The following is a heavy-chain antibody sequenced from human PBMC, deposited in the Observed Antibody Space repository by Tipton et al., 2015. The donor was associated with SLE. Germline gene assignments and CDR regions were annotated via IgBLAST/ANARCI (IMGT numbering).Heavy chain of an antibody. CDR2: IYTGGST. V-gene: IGHV4-61*02. Sequence: GLVKPSQTLSLTCTVSGGSISSDGYYWTWIRQPAGKGLEWIGHIYTGGSTSYNSSLNSRVTMSIDTSKNQFSLKLSSVTAADTAVYYCARSARGGFDLWGQGTMVTVSS. J-gene: IGHJ3*01. D-gene: IGHD3-10*01. CDR1: GGSISSDGYY. CDR3: ARSARGGFDL.